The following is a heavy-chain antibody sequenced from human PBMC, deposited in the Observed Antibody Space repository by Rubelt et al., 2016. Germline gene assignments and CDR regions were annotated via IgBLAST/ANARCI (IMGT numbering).Heavy chain of an antibody. J-gene: IGHJ4*02. CDR3: ARGWYSSGWRYYFDY. CDR2: INHSGST. D-gene: IGHD6-19*01. Sequence: QVQLQQWGAGLLKPSETLSLTCAVYGGSFSDYYWSWIRQPPGKGLEWIGEINHSGSTNYNPSLKSRVTISVDTSKNHFSLKLSSGTAADTAVYYCARGWYSSGWRYYFDYWGQGTLVTVSS. CDR1: GGSFSDYY. V-gene: IGHV4-34*01.